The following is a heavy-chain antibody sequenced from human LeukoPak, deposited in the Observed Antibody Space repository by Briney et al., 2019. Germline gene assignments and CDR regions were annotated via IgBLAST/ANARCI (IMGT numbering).Heavy chain of an antibody. CDR3: AKPRCTSCYTIDY. D-gene: IGHD2-2*01. J-gene: IGHJ4*02. V-gene: IGHV3-30*02. Sequence: GGSLRLSCAASGFTFSSYGMHWVRQAPGKGLEWVAFIRYDGSNKYYADSVKGRFTISRDNSKNTLYLQMNSLRAEDTAVYYCAKPRCTSCYTIDYWGQGTLVTVSS. CDR1: GFTFSSYG. CDR2: IRYDGSNK.